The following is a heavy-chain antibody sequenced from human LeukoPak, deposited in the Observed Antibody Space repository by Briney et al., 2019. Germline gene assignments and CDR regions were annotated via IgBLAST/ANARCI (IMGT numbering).Heavy chain of an antibody. J-gene: IGHJ4*02. CDR1: GGSISSNNW. Sequence: PSGTLSLTCAVSGGSISSNNWWSWVRQPPGKGLEWIGEIYHSGSTNHNPSLKSRITISVDKSKNQFSLKLSSVTAADTAVYYCARKTAAGTYYFDYWGQGILVTVSS. CDR2: IYHSGST. CDR3: ARKTAAGTYYFDY. D-gene: IGHD6-13*01. V-gene: IGHV4-4*02.